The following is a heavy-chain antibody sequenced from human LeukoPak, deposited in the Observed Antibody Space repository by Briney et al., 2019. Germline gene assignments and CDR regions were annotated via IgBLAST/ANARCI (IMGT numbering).Heavy chain of an antibody. Sequence: KSSETLSLTCTVSGDSILSRTYYWGWIRQPPGKGLEWIGSIYYSGTTYYNPSLKSRVTISVDTSENQFSLELHSVTAADTAVYYCARVGYSSGWYGWFDPWGQGTLVTVSS. J-gene: IGHJ5*02. V-gene: IGHV4-39*01. CDR1: GDSILSRTYY. CDR3: ARVGYSSGWYGWFDP. CDR2: IYYSGTT. D-gene: IGHD6-19*01.